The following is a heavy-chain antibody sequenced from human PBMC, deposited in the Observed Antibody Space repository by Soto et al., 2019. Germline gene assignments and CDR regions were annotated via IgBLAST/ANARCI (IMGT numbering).Heavy chain of an antibody. Sequence: LLNPYRKTSGYTYTIYGICWVRKEPGQLLEWMGWMNPNSGTTGYAQKFQGRVTMTRNTSISTAYMELSSLRSEDTAVYYCARIAAAGIHTYYYGMAFWVQGTTFTV. CDR2: MNPNSGTT. D-gene: IGHD6-13*01. CDR3: ARIAAAGIHTYYYGMAF. J-gene: IGHJ6*02. CDR1: GYTYTIYG. V-gene: IGHV1-8*01.